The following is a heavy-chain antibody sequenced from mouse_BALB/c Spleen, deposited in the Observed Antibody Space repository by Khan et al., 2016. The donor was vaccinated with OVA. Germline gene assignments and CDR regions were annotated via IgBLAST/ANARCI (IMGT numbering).Heavy chain of an antibody. CDR3: ARGGFAY. Sequence: EVALVASGGGLVQPGGSRKLSCAASGFTFIDYGMAWVRQTPGKGPEWIAFISSVAYSIYYADTVTGRFTISRENAKNTLYLEMSSLRSDDTAMYYCARGGFAYWGQGTLVTVSA. J-gene: IGHJ3*01. CDR2: ISSVAYSI. V-gene: IGHV5-15*02. CDR1: GFTFIDYG.